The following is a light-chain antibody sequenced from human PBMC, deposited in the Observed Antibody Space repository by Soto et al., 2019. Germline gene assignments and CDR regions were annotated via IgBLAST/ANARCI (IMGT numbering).Light chain of an antibody. J-gene: IGKJ2*02. CDR2: GAS. Sequence: EIVMTQSPSTLSVSPGESATLSCRASQRVNSNLAWYQQKPGQAPRLLIYGASTRATGIPARFSGRGSGTEFTLTISSLQSEDFAVYCCHQDDIRPPRTFGQGTKLEI. CDR3: HQDDIRPPRT. V-gene: IGKV3-15*01. CDR1: QRVNSN.